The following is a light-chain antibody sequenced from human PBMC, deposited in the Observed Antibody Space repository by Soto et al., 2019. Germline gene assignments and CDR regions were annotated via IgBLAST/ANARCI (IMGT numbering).Light chain of an antibody. CDR1: QSLSSS. V-gene: IGKV3-11*01. J-gene: IGKJ1*01. CDR2: DTS. CDR3: HQRSNWWT. Sequence: PGGRAPLSCRASQSLSSSLAWYQQKPGQAPRVLIYDTSSRATGIPARFSGSGSGTDFTLTISSLEPEDSAVYYCHQRSNWWTFGQGTKV.